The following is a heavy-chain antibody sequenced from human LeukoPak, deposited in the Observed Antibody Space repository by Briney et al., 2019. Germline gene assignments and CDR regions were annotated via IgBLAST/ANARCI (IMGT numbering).Heavy chain of an antibody. Sequence: GGSLRLSCAASGFNFNNYAMSWVRQAPGKGLEWVSSISNIGGNTYSADSVKGRFTISRDNSKNTLYLQMNSLRAEDTAVYYCAKGLTGYYYDAFDIWGQGTMVTVSS. J-gene: IGHJ3*02. CDR2: ISNIGGNT. CDR3: AKGLTGYYYDAFDI. CDR1: GFNFNNYA. V-gene: IGHV3-23*01. D-gene: IGHD3-9*01.